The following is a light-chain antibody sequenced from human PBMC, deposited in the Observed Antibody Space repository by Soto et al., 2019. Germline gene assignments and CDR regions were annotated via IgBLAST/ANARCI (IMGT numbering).Light chain of an antibody. CDR1: SSDVGGYTY. V-gene: IGLV2-14*01. J-gene: IGLJ1*01. CDR2: DVS. Sequence: QSVLTQPASVSGSPGQAITIPCTGTSSDVGGYTYVSWYQQHPGKAPKFIIYDVSNRPSGVSNRFSGSKSGNTASLTISGLQAEDEADYYCSSYTTSNTRQIVFGTGTKVTVL. CDR3: SSYTTSNTRQIV.